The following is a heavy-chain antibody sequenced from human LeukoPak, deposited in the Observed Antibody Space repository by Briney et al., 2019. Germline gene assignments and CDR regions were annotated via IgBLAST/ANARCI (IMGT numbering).Heavy chain of an antibody. J-gene: IGHJ4*02. CDR1: GLRFSDYY. Sequence: GGSLRLSCAASGLRFSDYYVSWIRQAPGKGLQWVSYISSGGDIMHYADSVKGRFTISRDNAKNSVYLQMNSLRAEDTAVYYCARDKWLTTTHYFDYWGQGTLVTVSS. V-gene: IGHV3-11*04. CDR2: ISSGGDIM. D-gene: IGHD4-11*01. CDR3: ARDKWLTTTHYFDY.